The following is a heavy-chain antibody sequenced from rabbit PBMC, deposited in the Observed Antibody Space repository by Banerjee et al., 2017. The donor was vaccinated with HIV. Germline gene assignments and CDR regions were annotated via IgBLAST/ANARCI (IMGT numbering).Heavy chain of an antibody. CDR1: GFSFSNKYV. Sequence: QEQLEESGGDLVKPEGSLTLTCTASGFSFSNKYVMCWVRQAPGKGLEWIACINSSSGSTVYATWAKGRFTISKTSSTVTLQMTSLTAADTATYFCARDLAGVIGWNFGLWGPGTLVTVS. CDR3: ARDLAGVIGWNFGL. V-gene: IGHV1S45*01. CDR2: INSSSGST. D-gene: IGHD4-1*01. J-gene: IGHJ4*01.